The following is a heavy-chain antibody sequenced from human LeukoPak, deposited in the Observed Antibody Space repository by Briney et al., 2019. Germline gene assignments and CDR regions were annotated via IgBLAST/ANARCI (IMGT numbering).Heavy chain of an antibody. CDR1: GFTFSSSW. V-gene: IGHV3-7*01. D-gene: IGHD5-12*01. Sequence: GGSLSLSCAASGFTFSSSWMTWVRQAPGKGLEWVAYINQGGSDKKYVDSVKGRFTISRDNAKNSLYLQMNSLRGEDTAVYYCARVRSINAFDIWGQGTMVTVSS. CDR2: INQGGSDK. J-gene: IGHJ3*02. CDR3: ARVRSINAFDI.